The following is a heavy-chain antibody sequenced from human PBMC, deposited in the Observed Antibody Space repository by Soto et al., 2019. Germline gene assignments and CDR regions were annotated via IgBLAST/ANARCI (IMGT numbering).Heavy chain of an antibody. J-gene: IGHJ6*02. CDR2: IDSSTKYT. V-gene: IGHV3-11*05. CDR1: GFTFRNYY. Sequence: QVQLVESGGGLVRPGGSLRLSCEASGFTFRNYYMTWFRQAPGKGREWLSYIDSSTKYTNHADSVKGRFTISRDNAKSSLYLQMNSLRADDTAVYYCAREYYYTMDVWGQGTMVTVSS. CDR3: AREYYYTMDV.